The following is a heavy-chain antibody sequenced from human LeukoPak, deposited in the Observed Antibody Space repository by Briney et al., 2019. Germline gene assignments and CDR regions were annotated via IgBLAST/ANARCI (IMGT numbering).Heavy chain of an antibody. J-gene: IGHJ3*01. CDR1: GFTFNNYA. CDR2: ITISSSYI. V-gene: IGHV3-21*01. Sequence: GGSLRLSCAASGFTFNNYAMTWVRQAPGKGLECVSSITISSSYIYYADSVTGRFTISRDNSKNTVSLQLNSLRVEDAAVYYCARGEAYYDRNGLPGAALDFWGLGTLVTVSS. CDR3: ARGEAYYDRNGLPGAALDF. D-gene: IGHD3-22*01.